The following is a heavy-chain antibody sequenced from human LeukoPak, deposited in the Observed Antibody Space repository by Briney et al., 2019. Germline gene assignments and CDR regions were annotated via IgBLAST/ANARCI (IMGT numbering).Heavy chain of an antibody. Sequence: GGSLRLSCAASGFTFSSYGMHWVRQAPGKGLEWVAVISYDGSNKYYADSVKGRFTISRDNSKNTLYLQVNSLRAEDTAVYYCAKGRYNWNDGWDYWGQGTLVAVSS. CDR1: GFTFSSYG. D-gene: IGHD1-1*01. J-gene: IGHJ4*02. CDR3: AKGRYNWNDGWDY. V-gene: IGHV3-30*18. CDR2: ISYDGSNK.